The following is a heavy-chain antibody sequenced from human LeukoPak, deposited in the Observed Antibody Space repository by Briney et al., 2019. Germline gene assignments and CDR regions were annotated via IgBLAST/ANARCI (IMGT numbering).Heavy chain of an antibody. D-gene: IGHD1-1*01. J-gene: IGHJ4*02. V-gene: IGHV4-31*03. Sequence: SQTLSLTCTVSGGSISSGGYYWSWIRQHPGKGLEWIGSIYYSGSTNYNPSLQGRVTISLDTSRNQFSLKLSSVTAADTAVYYCASGDNDPLFDFWGQGTLVTVSS. CDR2: IYYSGST. CDR1: GGSISSGGYY. CDR3: ASGDNDPLFDF.